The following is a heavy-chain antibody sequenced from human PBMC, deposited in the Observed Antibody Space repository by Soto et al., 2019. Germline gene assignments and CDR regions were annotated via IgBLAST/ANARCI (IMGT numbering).Heavy chain of an antibody. Sequence: ASVKVSCKASGYTFTSYAMHWVRQAPGQRLEWMGWINAGNGNTKYSQKFQGRVTITRDTSASTAYMELSSLRSEDTAVYYCARDPTLTGDAFDIWGQGTMVTVSS. CDR2: INAGNGNT. J-gene: IGHJ3*02. D-gene: IGHD7-27*01. CDR3: ARDPTLTGDAFDI. CDR1: GYTFTSYA. V-gene: IGHV1-3*01.